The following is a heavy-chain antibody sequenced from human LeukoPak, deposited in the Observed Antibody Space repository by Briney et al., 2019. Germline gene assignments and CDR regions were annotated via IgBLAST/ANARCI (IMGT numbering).Heavy chain of an antibody. CDR2: INHSGST. CDR3: ARASLDGSGSYSLFDY. CDR1: GGSFSGYY. D-gene: IGHD3-10*01. Sequence: SETLSLTCAVYGGSFSGYYWSWIRQPPGKGLEWIGEINHSGSTNYNPSLKSRVTISVDTSKNQFSLKLSSVTAADTAVYYCARASLDGSGSYSLFDYWGQGTLVTVSS. V-gene: IGHV4-34*01. J-gene: IGHJ4*02.